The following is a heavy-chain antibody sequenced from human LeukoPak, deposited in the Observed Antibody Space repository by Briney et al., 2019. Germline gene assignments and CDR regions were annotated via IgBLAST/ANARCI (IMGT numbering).Heavy chain of an antibody. CDR1: GFTFSSYS. Sequence: QAGGSLRLSCAASGFTFSSYSMNWVRQAPGKGLEWVSYISSSSSTIYYTDSVKGRFTISRDNAKNSLYLQMNSLRAEDTAVYYCARGRQSSWCNYYYYYMDVWGKGTTVTVSS. CDR2: ISSSSSTI. J-gene: IGHJ6*03. V-gene: IGHV3-48*04. CDR3: ARGRQSSWCNYYYYYMDV. D-gene: IGHD6-13*01.